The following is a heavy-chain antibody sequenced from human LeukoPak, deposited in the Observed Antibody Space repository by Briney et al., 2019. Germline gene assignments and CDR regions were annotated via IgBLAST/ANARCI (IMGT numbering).Heavy chain of an antibody. CDR2: INGDGSST. V-gene: IGHV3-74*01. CDR3: ARGDGGSYGGRFDH. J-gene: IGHJ4*02. Sequence: GGSLRLSCAASGFTFSSYWMHWVRQAPGKGLVWVSRINGDGSSTIYADSVKGRFTISRDNAKNTLYLQMNSLRAEDTAVYYCARGDGGSYGGRFDHWGQGTLVTVSS. D-gene: IGHD1-26*01. CDR1: GFTFSSYW.